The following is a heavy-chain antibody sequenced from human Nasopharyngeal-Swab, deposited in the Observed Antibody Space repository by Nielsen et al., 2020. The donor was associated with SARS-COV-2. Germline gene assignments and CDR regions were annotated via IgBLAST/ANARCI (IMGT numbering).Heavy chain of an antibody. CDR1: GGTFSSYA. Sequence: SVKVSCKASGGTFSSYAISWVRQAPGQGLEWMGGIIPIFGTANYAQKFQGRVTITADESTSTAYMELSSLRSEDTAVYYCVRDDGSSWLLDKWGQGTLVTVSA. CDR3: VRDDGSSWLLDK. D-gene: IGHD6-13*01. V-gene: IGHV1-69*13. J-gene: IGHJ4*02. CDR2: IIPIFGTA.